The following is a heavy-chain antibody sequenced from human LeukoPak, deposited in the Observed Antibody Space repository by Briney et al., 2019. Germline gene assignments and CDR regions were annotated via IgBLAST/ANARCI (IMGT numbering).Heavy chain of an antibody. Sequence: GGSLRLSCAASGFTFSSYWMSWVRQAPGKGLEWVANIKQDGSEKYYVDSVKGRFTISRDNAKSSLYLQMNSLRAEDTAVYYCARGPYGSSWYYFDYWGQGTLVTVSS. J-gene: IGHJ4*02. CDR3: ARGPYGSSWYYFDY. CDR1: GFTFSSYW. D-gene: IGHD6-13*01. V-gene: IGHV3-7*04. CDR2: IKQDGSEK.